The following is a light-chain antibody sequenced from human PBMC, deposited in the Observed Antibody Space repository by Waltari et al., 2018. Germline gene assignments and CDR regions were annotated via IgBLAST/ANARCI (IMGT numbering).Light chain of an antibody. Sequence: IELTQSPSSLSASVGDRVIITCRPSQNIDTFLNWYQWKPGKAPQLLVYGASTLQTGGPSRFSASGTGTECTLSSANLQPEDLATYYCQQTYTAPPITVGPGTRVDI. J-gene: IGKJ5*01. CDR3: QQTYTAPPIT. V-gene: IGKV1-39*01. CDR1: QNIDTF. CDR2: GAS.